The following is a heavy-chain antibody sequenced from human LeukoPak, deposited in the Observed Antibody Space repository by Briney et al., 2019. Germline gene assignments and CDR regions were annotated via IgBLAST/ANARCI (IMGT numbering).Heavy chain of an antibody. Sequence: SETLSLTCTVSGGSISSSSYYWGWIRQPPGTGLEWIGSIYYSGGTYYNPSLKSRVTISVDTSKNQFSLKLSSVTAADTAVYYCAKDSRYYYDSSYSGLGDYWGQGTLVTVSS. V-gene: IGHV4-39*07. CDR3: AKDSRYYYDSSYSGLGDY. CDR1: GGSISSSSYY. J-gene: IGHJ4*02. CDR2: IYYSGGT. D-gene: IGHD3-22*01.